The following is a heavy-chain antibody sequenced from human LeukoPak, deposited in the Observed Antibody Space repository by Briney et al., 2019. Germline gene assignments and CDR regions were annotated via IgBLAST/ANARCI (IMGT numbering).Heavy chain of an antibody. J-gene: IGHJ4*02. CDR1: GGTFSSYA. V-gene: IGHV1-69*13. CDR2: IIPIFGTA. Sequence: VASVKVSCKASGGTFSSYAISWVRQAPGQGLEWMGGIIPIFGTANYAQKFQGRVTITADESTSTAYMELSSLRSEDTAVYYCAKVRTRGSYYFDYWGQGTLVTVSS. D-gene: IGHD3-10*01. CDR3: AKVRTRGSYYFDY.